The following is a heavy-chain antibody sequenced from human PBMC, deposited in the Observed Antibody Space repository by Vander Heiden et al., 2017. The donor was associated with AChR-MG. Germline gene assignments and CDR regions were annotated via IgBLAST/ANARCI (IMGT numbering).Heavy chain of an antibody. Sequence: QVQLVESGGGVVQPGRSLRLPCTASGFTFRNYAMHWVRQAPGKGLEWVSVISYDGYNKYYADSLEGPFTISRDNSRNTLYLQLNSLTAEDTAVYYCARFQYSSGWSGYFDYWGQGALVTVSS. V-gene: IGHV3-30-3*01. D-gene: IGHD6-19*01. CDR2: ISYDGYNK. CDR3: ARFQYSSGWSGYFDY. J-gene: IGHJ4*02. CDR1: GFTFRNYA.